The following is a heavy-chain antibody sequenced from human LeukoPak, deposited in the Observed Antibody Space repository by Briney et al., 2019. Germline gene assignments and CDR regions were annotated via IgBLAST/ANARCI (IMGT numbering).Heavy chain of an antibody. CDR3: AKFYDILTGYFDY. V-gene: IGHV3-23*01. CDR2: ISGSGGST. Sequence: GGSLRLSCVASGFTFSSYAMSWVRQAPGKGLEWVSAISGSGGSTYYADSVKGRFTISRDNSKNTLYLQMNSLRAEDTAVYYCAKFYDILTGYFDYWGQGTLVTVSS. J-gene: IGHJ4*02. CDR1: GFTFSSYA. D-gene: IGHD3-9*01.